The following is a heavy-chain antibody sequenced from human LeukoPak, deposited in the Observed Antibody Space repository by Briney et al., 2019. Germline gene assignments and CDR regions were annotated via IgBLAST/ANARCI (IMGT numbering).Heavy chain of an antibody. V-gene: IGHV4-34*01. CDR3: ARDRMTTVTTYPTFHNYYYKDV. Sequence: SETLSLTCAVYGESLDNYYWMFVRQPPGKGLQWIGEITYRGGPSYHPSLKNRVSISIDASLRQISLKLRSLTAADTAVYYCARDRMTTVTTYPTFHNYYYKDVWGKGTTVTISS. J-gene: IGHJ6*03. CDR2: ITYRGGP. CDR1: GESLDNYY. D-gene: IGHD4-17*01.